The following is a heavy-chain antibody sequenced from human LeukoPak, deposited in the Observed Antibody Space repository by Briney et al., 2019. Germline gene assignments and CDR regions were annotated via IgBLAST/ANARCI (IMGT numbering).Heavy chain of an antibody. Sequence: GASVKVSCKASGYTFTTYAINWVRQAPGQGLEWMGWINTNTGNPTYAQGFTGRFVFSLDTSVSTAYLQISSLKAEDTAVYYCARGGLLAGTELYDYWGQGTLVTVPS. CDR3: ARGGLLAGTELYDY. CDR2: INTNTGNP. CDR1: GYTFTTYA. V-gene: IGHV7-4-1*02. J-gene: IGHJ4*02. D-gene: IGHD1-26*01.